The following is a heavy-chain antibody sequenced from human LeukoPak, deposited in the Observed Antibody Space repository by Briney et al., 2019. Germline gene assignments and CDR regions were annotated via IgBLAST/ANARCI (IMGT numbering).Heavy chain of an antibody. D-gene: IGHD3-22*01. CDR3: ARARDYYDSSGYYPIDY. J-gene: IGHJ4*02. CDR1: GGTFSSYA. V-gene: IGHV1-69*05. CDR2: IIPIFGTA. Sequence: GASVKVSCKASGGTFSSYAISWVRQAPGQGLEWMGGIIPIFGTANYAQKFQGRVTITTDESTSTAYMELSSLRSEDTAVYYCARARDYYDSSGYYPIDYWGQGTLVTVSS.